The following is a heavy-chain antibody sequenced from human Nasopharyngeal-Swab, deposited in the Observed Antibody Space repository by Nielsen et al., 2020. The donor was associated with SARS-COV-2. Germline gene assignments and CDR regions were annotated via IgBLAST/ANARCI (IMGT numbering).Heavy chain of an antibody. V-gene: IGHV3-9*01. CDR3: AKDSSSWYKRDFDY. D-gene: IGHD6-13*01. CDR2: ISWNSGSI. CDR1: GFTFADYA. Sequence: GGSLRLSCAASGFTFADYAMHLVRQAPGKGLEWASGISWNSGSIGYADSVKGRFTISRDNAKNSLYLQMNSLRAEDTALYYCAKDSSSWYKRDFDYWGQGTLVTVSS. J-gene: IGHJ4*02.